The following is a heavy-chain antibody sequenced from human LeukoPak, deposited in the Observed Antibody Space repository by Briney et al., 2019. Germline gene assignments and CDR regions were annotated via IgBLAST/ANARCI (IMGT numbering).Heavy chain of an antibody. CDR2: ISYDGSNK. CDR1: GFTFSSYG. D-gene: IGHD3-22*01. CDR3: ARGYLDSSGYYYLDY. V-gene: IGHV3-30*03. J-gene: IGHJ4*02. Sequence: GGSLRLSCAASGFTFSSYGMHWVRQAPGKGLEWVAVISYDGSNKYYADSVKGRFTISRDNSKNTLYLQMNSLRAEGTAVYYCARGYLDSSGYYYLDYWGQGTLVTASS.